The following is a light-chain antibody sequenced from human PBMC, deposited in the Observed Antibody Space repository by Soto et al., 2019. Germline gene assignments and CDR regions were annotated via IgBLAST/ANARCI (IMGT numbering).Light chain of an antibody. CDR1: QSVNSLY. J-gene: IGKJ4*01. V-gene: IGKV3-20*01. CDR2: GAS. CDR3: QYDSGSQT. Sequence: ESVLTPSPGTLSLSPGERATLSCRASQSVNSLYLAWYQQKPGQAPRLLIYGASSRATGIPDRFSGSGSGTDFTRTISRLEPEAFAVYYCQYDSGSQTFGGGTKVEIK.